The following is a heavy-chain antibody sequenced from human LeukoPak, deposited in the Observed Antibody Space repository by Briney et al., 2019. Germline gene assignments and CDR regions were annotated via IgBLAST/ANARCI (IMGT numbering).Heavy chain of an antibody. Sequence: PSETLSLTCTVSGGSISSSSYYWGWIRQPPGKGLEWIGSIYYSGSTYYNPSIKSRVTISVDTYKNQFSLKLSSVTAADTAVYYCAREGIDYYDSSGIGVLNWFDPWGQGTLVTVAS. J-gene: IGHJ5*02. CDR2: IYYSGST. CDR3: AREGIDYYDSSGIGVLNWFDP. D-gene: IGHD3-22*01. V-gene: IGHV4-39*01. CDR1: GGSISSSSYY.